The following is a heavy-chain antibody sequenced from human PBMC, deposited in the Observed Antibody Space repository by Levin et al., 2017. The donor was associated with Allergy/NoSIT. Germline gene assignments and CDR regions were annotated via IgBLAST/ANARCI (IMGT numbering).Heavy chain of an antibody. V-gene: IGHV4-4*07. CDR1: GGSISNSY. D-gene: IGHD2-21*02. CDR3: ARDMTDPPYNWFDP. Sequence: SQTLSLTCTVSGGSISNSYWSWIRPPAGKGLEWIALISSSGTTNYNPSLMSRVTMSVDTSKNQFSLKLSSVTAADTAVYFCARDMTDPPYNWFDPWGQGTLVTVSS. J-gene: IGHJ5*02. CDR2: ISSSGTT.